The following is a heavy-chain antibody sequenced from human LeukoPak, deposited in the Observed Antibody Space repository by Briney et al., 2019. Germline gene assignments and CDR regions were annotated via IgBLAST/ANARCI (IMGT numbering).Heavy chain of an antibody. CDR1: GFIFSSYA. CDR3: ARDPTPTQLWFRGTFDY. D-gene: IGHD5-18*01. J-gene: IGHJ4*02. CDR2: ISYDGSNK. V-gene: IGHV3-30-3*01. Sequence: GGSLRLSCAASGFIFSSYAMHWVRQAPGKGLEWVAVISYDGSNKYYADSVKGRFTISRDNAKNSLYLQTNGLRAEDTAVYYCARDPTPTQLWFRGTFDYWGQGALVTVSS.